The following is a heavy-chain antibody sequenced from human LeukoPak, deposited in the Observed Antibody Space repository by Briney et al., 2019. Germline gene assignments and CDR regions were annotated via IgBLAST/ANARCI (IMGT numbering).Heavy chain of an antibody. CDR3: ARGRVAYSAYYFDY. Sequence: SEILSLTCTVSGGSISSYYWSWIRQPPGKGLEWIGYIYYSGNTYYNPSLKSRVTISVDTSTNQFSLRLRSVTAADTAVYYCARGRVAYSAYYFDYWGRGTLVTVSS. CDR2: IYYSGNT. J-gene: IGHJ4*02. CDR1: GGSISSYY. D-gene: IGHD2-15*01. V-gene: IGHV4-59*01.